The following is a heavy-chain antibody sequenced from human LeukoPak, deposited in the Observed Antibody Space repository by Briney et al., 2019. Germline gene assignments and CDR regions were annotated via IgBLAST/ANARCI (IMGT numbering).Heavy chain of an antibody. D-gene: IGHD3-10*01. CDR3: VVDLSGSADY. CDR1: GFSFSNYW. V-gene: IGHV3-74*01. J-gene: IGHJ4*02. CDR2: TNEHGTII. Sequence: AGSLRFSCAASGFSFSNYWFHWVRQAPGEGLVWVSRTNEHGTIINYADSVKGRFAISRDNAKNTLYLQMNSLRTEDSALYYCVVDLSGSADYWGQGTLVTVSS.